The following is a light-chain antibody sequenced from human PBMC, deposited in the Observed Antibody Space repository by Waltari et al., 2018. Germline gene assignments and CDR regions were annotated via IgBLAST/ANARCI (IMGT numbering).Light chain of an antibody. Sequence: DIVMTQSPDSLAVSLGERATINCKSSQTVLYSPTNKNYLAWYQQKPGQPPKLLIYWASTRESGVPDRFSGSGSGTDFTLTISSLQAEDVAVYYCQQYWSTPWTFGRGTKVEIK. CDR2: WAS. V-gene: IGKV4-1*01. CDR3: QQYWSTPWT. J-gene: IGKJ1*01. CDR1: QTVLYSPTNKNY.